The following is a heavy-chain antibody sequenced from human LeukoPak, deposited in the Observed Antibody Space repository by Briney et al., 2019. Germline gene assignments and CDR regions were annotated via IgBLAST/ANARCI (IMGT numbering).Heavy chain of an antibody. CDR1: GFNFGSYY. J-gene: IGHJ4*02. V-gene: IGHV3-7*01. CDR2: IKQDGSET. Sequence: GGSLRLSCAASGFNFGSYYMSWVRQAPGKVLEWVGNIKQDGSETSYVDSVKGRFTISRDNAKNSLYLQMNSLRDDDAAVYYCARDYSRNSLDYWGQGTLVTVFS. CDR3: ARDYSRNSLDY. D-gene: IGHD1-14*01.